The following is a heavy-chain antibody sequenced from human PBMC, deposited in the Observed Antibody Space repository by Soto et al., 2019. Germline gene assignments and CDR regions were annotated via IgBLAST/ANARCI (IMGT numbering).Heavy chain of an antibody. CDR1: GLTFSDHY. J-gene: IGHJ4*02. V-gene: IGHV3-72*01. CDR3: VRAARSGTTHFDY. D-gene: IGHD1-7*01. CDR2: SRNKAKSYTP. Sequence: EVQLVESGGVLVQPGGSLRLSCVASGLTFSDHYMDWVRQAPGKGLEWVGRSRNKAKSYTPDYAASVKGRFTISRDDSKSSVYLQMNSLETEDTAVYYCVRAARSGTTHFDYWGQGTXXTXXS.